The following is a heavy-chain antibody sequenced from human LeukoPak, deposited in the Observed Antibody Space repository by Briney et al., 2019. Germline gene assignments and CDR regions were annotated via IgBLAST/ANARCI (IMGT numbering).Heavy chain of an antibody. V-gene: IGHV4-30-4*08. J-gene: IGHJ5*02. CDR2: IYYSGST. CDR3: ARDSPGPYYYDSSGYLSGHLFDP. CDR1: GGSISSGDYY. Sequence: PSQTLSLTXTVSGGSISSGDYYWSWIRQPPGKGLEWIGYIYYSGSTYYNPSLKSRVTISVDTSKNQFSLKLSSVTAADTAVYYCARDSPGPYYYDSSGYLSGHLFDPWGQGTLVTVSS. D-gene: IGHD3-22*01.